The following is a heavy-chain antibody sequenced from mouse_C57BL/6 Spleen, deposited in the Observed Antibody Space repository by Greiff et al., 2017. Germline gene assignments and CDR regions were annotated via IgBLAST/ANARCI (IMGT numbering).Heavy chain of an antibody. CDR3: ARYSNYEEGYAMDY. J-gene: IGHJ4*01. V-gene: IGHV3-6*01. CDR1: GYSITSGYY. Sequence: EVKLLESGPGLVKPSQSLSLTCSVTGYSITSGYYWNWIRQFPGNKLEWMGYISYDGSNKYNPSLKNRISITRDTSKNQFFLKLNSVTTEDTSTYYCARYSNYEEGYAMDYWGQGTSVTVSA. D-gene: IGHD2-5*01. CDR2: ISYDGSN.